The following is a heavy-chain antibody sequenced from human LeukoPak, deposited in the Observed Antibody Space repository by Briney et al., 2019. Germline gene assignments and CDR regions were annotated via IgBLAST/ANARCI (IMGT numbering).Heavy chain of an antibody. V-gene: IGHV4-38-2*02. J-gene: IGHJ4*02. CDR3: ARGGGYYDSSGYYYIDY. CDR2: IYHSGST. D-gene: IGHD3-22*01. Sequence: PSETLSLTCTVSGGSISSGYYWGWIRQPPGKGLEWIGSIYHSGSTYYNPSLKSRVTISVDTSKNQFSLKLSSVTAADTAVYYCARGGGYYDSSGYYYIDYWGQGTLVTVSS. CDR1: GGSISSGYY.